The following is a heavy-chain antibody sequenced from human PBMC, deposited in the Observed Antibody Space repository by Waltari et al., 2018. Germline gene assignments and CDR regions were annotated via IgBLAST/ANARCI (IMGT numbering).Heavy chain of an antibody. J-gene: IGHJ3*02. CDR2: INPNSGGT. CDR1: GYTLTDNH. V-gene: IGHV1-2*02. Sequence: QVQLVQSGDEVKKPGASVTVSCKTSGYTLTDNHLHWVRQAPGQGLEWMGRINPNSGGTNYAQNFQGRVTMTRDTSISTAYMELISLRSDDTAVYYCARPPAEDGAFDIWGQGTIVTVSS. CDR3: ARPPAEDGAFDI.